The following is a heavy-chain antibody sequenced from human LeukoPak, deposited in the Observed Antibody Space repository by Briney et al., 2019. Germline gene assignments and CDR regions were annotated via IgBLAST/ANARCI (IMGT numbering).Heavy chain of an antibody. CDR2: ISSSGSTI. D-gene: IGHD2-15*01. J-gene: IGHJ3*02. V-gene: IGHV3-11*01. Sequence: GGSLRLSCAASGFTFSDYYMSWIRQAPGKGLEWVSYISSSGSTIYYADSVKGRFTISRDNAKNSLYLQMNSLRAEDTAVYYCASPIGDIVDPSASDIWGQGTMVTVSS. CDR3: ASPIGDIVDPSASDI. CDR1: GFTFSDYY.